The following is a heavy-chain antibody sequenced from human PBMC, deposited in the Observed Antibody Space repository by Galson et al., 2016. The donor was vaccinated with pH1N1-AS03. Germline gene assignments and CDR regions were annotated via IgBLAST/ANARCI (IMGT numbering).Heavy chain of an antibody. CDR3: ARHGRPHSGVLTALTAFDY. J-gene: IGHJ4*02. CDR1: GGSFTYYY. CDR2: IYYSGST. Sequence: SETLSLTCNVSGGSFTYYYWSWIRQPPGKGLEWIGYIYYSGSTNYHPSLRSRLTISLDTSENQISLELSSVTAADTAVYYCARHGRPHSGVLTALTAFDYWGPGALVTVSS. V-gene: IGHV4-59*08. D-gene: IGHD3-9*01.